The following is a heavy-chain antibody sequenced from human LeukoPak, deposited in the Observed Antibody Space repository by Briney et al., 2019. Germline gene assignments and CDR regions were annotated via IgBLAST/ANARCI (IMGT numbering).Heavy chain of an antibody. J-gene: IGHJ4*02. CDR2: IHPNSGGT. D-gene: IGHD1-26*01. Sequence: ASVKVSCKASEYTFTGYYLHWVRQAPGQGLEWMGWIHPNSGGTNYAQNFQGRVTMTTDTSISTAYVEVSSLTFDDTAVYYCAVLSGPTTPFDYWGQGTLVTVSS. CDR1: EYTFTGYY. V-gene: IGHV1-2*02. CDR3: AVLSGPTTPFDY.